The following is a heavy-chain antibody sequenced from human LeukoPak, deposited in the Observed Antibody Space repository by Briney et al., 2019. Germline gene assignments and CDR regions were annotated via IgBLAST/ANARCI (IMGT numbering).Heavy chain of an antibody. V-gene: IGHV3-15*01. CDR2: IKSKTDGGTT. D-gene: IGHD3-10*01. CDR3: TTDPVGAHLVRGAKGNY. J-gene: IGHJ4*02. Sequence: KPGGSLRLSCAASGFTFSNAWMSWVRQAPGKGLEWVGRIKSKTDGGTTDYAAPVKGRFTISRDDSKNTLYLQMNSLKTEDTAVYYCTTDPVGAHLVRGAKGNYWGQGTLVTVSS. CDR1: GFTFSNAW.